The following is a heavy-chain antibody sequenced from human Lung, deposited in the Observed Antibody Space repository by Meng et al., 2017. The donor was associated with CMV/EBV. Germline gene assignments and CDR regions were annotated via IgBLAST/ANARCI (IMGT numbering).Heavy chain of an antibody. D-gene: IGHD2-2*01. CDR3: AKDEFRYCSSTSCLDAFDI. CDR2: IWYDGSNK. CDR1: GFTFSSYG. J-gene: IGHJ3*02. V-gene: IGHV3-33*06. Sequence: GGSLRLXCAASGFTFSSYGMHWVRQAPGKGLEWVAVIWYDGSNKYYADSVKGRFTISRDNSKNTLYLQMNSLRAEDTAVYYCAKDEFRYCSSTSCLDAFDIWGQGTMVTVSS.